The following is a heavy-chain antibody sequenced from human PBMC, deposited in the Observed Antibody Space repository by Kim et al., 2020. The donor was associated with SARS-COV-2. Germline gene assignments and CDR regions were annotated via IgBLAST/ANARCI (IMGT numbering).Heavy chain of an antibody. V-gene: IGHV3-23*03. CDR2: IYSGGSST. D-gene: IGHD3-22*01. J-gene: IGHJ3*02. CDR3: AKHGGYDSSGYRHDAFDI. CDR1: GFTFSSYA. Sequence: GGSLRLSCAASGFTFSSYAMSWVRQAPGKGLEWVSVIYSGGSSTYYADSVKGRFTISRDNSKNTLYLQMNSLRAEDTAVYYCAKHGGYDSSGYRHDAFDIWGQGTMVTVSS.